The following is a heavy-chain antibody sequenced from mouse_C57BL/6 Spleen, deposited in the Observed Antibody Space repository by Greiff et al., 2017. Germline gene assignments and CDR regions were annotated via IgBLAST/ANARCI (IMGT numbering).Heavy chain of an antibody. D-gene: IGHD1-1*01. J-gene: IGHJ1*03. CDR1: GYAFSSSW. CDR2: IYPGDGDT. CDR3: ARETTVVATRYFDV. V-gene: IGHV1-82*01. Sequence: QVQLQQSGPELVKPGASVKISCKASGYAFSSSWMNWVKQRPGKGLEWIGRIYPGDGDTNYNGKFKGKASLTADKSSSTAYMQLSSLTSEYSAVYVCARETTVVATRYFDVWGTGTTVTVSS.